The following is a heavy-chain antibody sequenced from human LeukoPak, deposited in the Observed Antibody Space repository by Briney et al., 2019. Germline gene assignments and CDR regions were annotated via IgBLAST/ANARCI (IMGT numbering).Heavy chain of an antibody. CDR2: IYYSGST. V-gene: IGHV4-59*08. D-gene: IGHD5-18*01. J-gene: IGHJ5*02. CDR1: GGSISSYY. Sequence: SETLSLTCTVSGGSISSYYWSWIRQPPGRGLEWIGYIYYSGSTNYNPSLKSRVTISVDTSKNQFSLKLSSVTAADTAVYYCAGAEHSYGSWFDPWGQGTLVTVSS. CDR3: AGAEHSYGSWFDP.